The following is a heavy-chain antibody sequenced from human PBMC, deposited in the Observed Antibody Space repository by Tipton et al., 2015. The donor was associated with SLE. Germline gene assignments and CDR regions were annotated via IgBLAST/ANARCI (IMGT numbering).Heavy chain of an antibody. Sequence: TLSLTCTVSDGSIRSTNYYWGWIRQPPGKGLEWIGSIFYTGSTYYNPSLKSRVSFSIDTSKHQFSLKLNSVTAADTAVYYCARSLDTFDVWGQGTMVTVSS. CDR2: IFYTGST. CDR3: ARSLDTFDV. CDR1: DGSIRSTNYY. V-gene: IGHV4-39*07. J-gene: IGHJ3*01.